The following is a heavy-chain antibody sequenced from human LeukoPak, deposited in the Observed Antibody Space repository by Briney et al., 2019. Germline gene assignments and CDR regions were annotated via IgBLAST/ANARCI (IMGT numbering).Heavy chain of an antibody. V-gene: IGHV3-30-3*01. CDR1: GYTFSSYA. D-gene: IGHD6-13*01. Sequence: GGSLRLSCAASGYTFSSYAMHWVRQAPGKGLEWVAVISYDGSNKYYADSVKGRFTISRDNSKNTLYLQMNSLRAEDTAVYYCAMGGYSSSANPYYYYYGMDVWGQGTTVTVSS. J-gene: IGHJ6*02. CDR2: ISYDGSNK. CDR3: AMGGYSSSANPYYYYYGMDV.